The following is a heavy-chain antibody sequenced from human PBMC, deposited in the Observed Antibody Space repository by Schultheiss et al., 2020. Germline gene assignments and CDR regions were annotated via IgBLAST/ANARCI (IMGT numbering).Heavy chain of an antibody. CDR2: IYSGGST. J-gene: IGHJ4*02. CDR1: GGSISSGGYY. V-gene: IGHV3-53*01. Sequence: ETLSLTCTVSGGSISSGGYYWSWIRQHPGKGLEWVSVIYSGGSTYYADSVKGRFTISRDNSKNTLYLQMNSLRAEDTAVYYCAKAEDSSGYYRYFDYWGQGTLVTVSS. D-gene: IGHD3-22*01. CDR3: AKAEDSSGYYRYFDY.